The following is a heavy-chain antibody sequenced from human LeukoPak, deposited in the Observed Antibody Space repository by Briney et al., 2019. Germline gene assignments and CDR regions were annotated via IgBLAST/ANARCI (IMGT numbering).Heavy chain of an antibody. J-gene: IGHJ4*02. Sequence: SETLSLTCAVSGGSISSSNWWSWVRQPPGKGLEWVGEIYHSGSTNYNPSLKSRVTISVDKSKNQFSLKLSSVTAADTAVYYCARRGYSYGSDSFDYWGQGTLVTVSS. D-gene: IGHD5-18*01. CDR2: IYHSGST. CDR1: GGSISSSNW. CDR3: ARRGYSYGSDSFDY. V-gene: IGHV4-4*02.